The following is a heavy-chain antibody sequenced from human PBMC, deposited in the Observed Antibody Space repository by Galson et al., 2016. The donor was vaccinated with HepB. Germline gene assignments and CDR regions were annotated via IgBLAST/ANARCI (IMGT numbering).Heavy chain of an antibody. V-gene: IGHV3-23*01. Sequence: SLRLSCAASGFTFSTYAMDWVRQAPGKGPEWLSAISGNGGSTYYTDSVKGRFTISRDNSKNTLYLQMNSLRAEDTAVYSCARWAYQSRNYRALDYWGQGTLVTVSS. CDR1: GFTFSTYA. CDR2: ISGNGGST. J-gene: IGHJ4*02. D-gene: IGHD3-16*02. CDR3: ARWAYQSRNYRALDY.